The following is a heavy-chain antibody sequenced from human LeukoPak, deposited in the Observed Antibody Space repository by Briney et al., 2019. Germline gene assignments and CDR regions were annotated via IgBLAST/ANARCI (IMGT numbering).Heavy chain of an antibody. CDR1: GGTFSSYA. V-gene: IGHV1-69*13. CDR2: IISIFGTA. Sequence: ASVKVSCKASGGTFSSYAISWVRQAPGQGLEWMGGIISIFGTANYAQKFQGRVTITADESTSTAYMELSSLRSEDTAVYYCARDYPYSGSYLPAYWGQGTLVTVSS. J-gene: IGHJ4*02. CDR3: ARDYPYSGSYLPAY. D-gene: IGHD1-26*01.